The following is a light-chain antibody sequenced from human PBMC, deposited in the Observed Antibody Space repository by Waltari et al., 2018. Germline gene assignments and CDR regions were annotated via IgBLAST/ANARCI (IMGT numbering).Light chain of an antibody. CDR2: DAS. V-gene: IGKV1-33*01. CDR3: QQYDNLYT. J-gene: IGKJ2*01. CDR1: QAISNY. Sequence: IQMTQSPSSLSASVGDRVTITCQASQAISNYLNWYQQKPGKAPKLLIYDASNLETGVPSRFSGSGSATDFTFTISSLQPEDVGTYYCQQYDNLYTFGQGTKLEL.